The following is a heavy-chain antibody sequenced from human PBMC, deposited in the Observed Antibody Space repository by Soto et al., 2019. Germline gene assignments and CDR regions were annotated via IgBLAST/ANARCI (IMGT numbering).Heavy chain of an antibody. J-gene: IGHJ6*02. CDR2: IIPIFGTA. Sequence: QVQLVQSGAEVKKPGSSVKVSCQASGVTFSSYAISWVRQAPGQGLEWMGGIIPIFGTANYAQKFQGRVTITADESTSTAYMELSSLRSEDTAVYYCAGPPELTRIYYYYCMNVWGQGTTVTVSS. V-gene: IGHV1-69*12. CDR1: GVTFSSYA. CDR3: AGPPELTRIYYYYCMNV. D-gene: IGHD1-7*01.